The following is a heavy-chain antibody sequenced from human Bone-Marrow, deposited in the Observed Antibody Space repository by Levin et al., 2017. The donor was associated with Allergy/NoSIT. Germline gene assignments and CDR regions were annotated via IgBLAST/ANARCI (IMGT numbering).Heavy chain of an antibody. CDR1: GYTFTSYD. J-gene: IGHJ6*02. D-gene: IGHD3-10*01. V-gene: IGHV1-8*01. CDR2: MNPNSGNT. CDR3: ARARITMVRGVIAYYYYGMDG. Sequence: ASVKVSCKASGYTFTSYDINWVRQATGQGLEWMGWMNPNSGNTGYAQKFQGRVTMTRNTSISTAYMELSSLRSEDTAVYYCARARITMVRGVIAYYYYGMDGWGQGTTVTVSS.